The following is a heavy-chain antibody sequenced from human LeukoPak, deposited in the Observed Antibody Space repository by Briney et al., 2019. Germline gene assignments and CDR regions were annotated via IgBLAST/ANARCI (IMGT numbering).Heavy chain of an antibody. D-gene: IGHD6-13*01. Sequence: GRSLRLSCAASGFXFSSYAIHWVRQAPGKGLEWEAVISYDGSNKYYADSVKGRFTISRDNSKNTLYLQMNSLRAEDTAVYYCAGGNSSSWTLFGWFDPWGQGTLVTVSS. CDR1: GFXFSSYA. V-gene: IGHV3-30-3*01. J-gene: IGHJ5*02. CDR2: ISYDGSNK. CDR3: AGGNSSSWTLFGWFDP.